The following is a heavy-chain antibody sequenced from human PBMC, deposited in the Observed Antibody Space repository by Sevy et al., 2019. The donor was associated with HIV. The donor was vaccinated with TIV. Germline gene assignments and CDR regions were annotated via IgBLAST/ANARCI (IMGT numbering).Heavy chain of an antibody. CDR3: AREDIRVAGIGYYFHS. V-gene: IGHV3-33*01. CDR1: GFSISGYG. J-gene: IGHJ4*02. Sequence: GGSLRRSCAASGFSISGYGMHWVRQAPGKGLEWVAVIWYDGTNKEYADSVKGRFTISRDNSKNTLYLQMNSLRAEDTAVYYCAREDIRVAGIGYYFHSWGQGTLVTVSS. D-gene: IGHD6-19*01. CDR2: IWYDGTNK.